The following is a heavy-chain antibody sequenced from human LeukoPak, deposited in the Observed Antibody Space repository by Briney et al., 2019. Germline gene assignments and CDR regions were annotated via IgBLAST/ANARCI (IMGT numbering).Heavy chain of an antibody. Sequence: GASVKVSCKASGYTFTTYGVSWVRQAPGQGLEWMGGISAYNGDTTYAQTLQGRVTMTTDTSTSTAYMELRSLRSDDTAIYFCARDLIASRPGWFDPWGQGTLVTVSS. CDR3: ARDLIASRPGWFDP. D-gene: IGHD6-6*01. V-gene: IGHV1-18*01. CDR2: ISAYNGDT. J-gene: IGHJ5*01. CDR1: GYTFTTYG.